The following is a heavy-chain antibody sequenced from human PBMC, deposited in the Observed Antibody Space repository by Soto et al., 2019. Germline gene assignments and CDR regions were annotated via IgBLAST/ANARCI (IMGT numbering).Heavy chain of an antibody. D-gene: IGHD3-22*01. V-gene: IGHV3-30-3*01. CDR2: ISYDGSNT. J-gene: IGHJ3*02. Sequence: GGSLRLSCAASGFTFSSYAMHWVRQAPGKGLEWVAVISYDGSNTYYADSVKGRFTISRDNSKNTLYLQMNSLRAEDTAVYYCARGPYYYDSSGYYPVADDAFDIWGQGTMVTVSS. CDR3: ARGPYYYDSSGYYPVADDAFDI. CDR1: GFTFSSYA.